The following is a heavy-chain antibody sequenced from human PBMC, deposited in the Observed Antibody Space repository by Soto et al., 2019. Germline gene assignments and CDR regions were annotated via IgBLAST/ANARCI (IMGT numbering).Heavy chain of an antibody. J-gene: IGHJ4*02. CDR3: ARDRGGAVAVAGGLDY. V-gene: IGHV3-21*01. Sequence: EVQLVESGGGLVKPGGSLRLSCAASGFTFSSYSMNWVRQAPGKGLEWVSSISSSSSYIYYADSVKGRFTISRDNAKNXLYLQMNSLRAEDTAVYYCARDRGGAVAVAGGLDYWGQGTLVTVSS. CDR1: GFTFSSYS. D-gene: IGHD6-19*01. CDR2: ISSSSSYI.